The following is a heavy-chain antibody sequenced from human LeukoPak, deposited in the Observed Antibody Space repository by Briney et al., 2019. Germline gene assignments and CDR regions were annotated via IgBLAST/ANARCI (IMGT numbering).Heavy chain of an antibody. V-gene: IGHV3-21*01. D-gene: IGHD3-22*01. Sequence: GGSLRLSRAASGFTFSSYSMNWVRQAPGKGLEWVSSISSSSSYIYYADSVKGRFTISRDNAKNSLYLQMNSLRAEDTAVYYCARHKYYYDSTPSGAFDIWGQGTMVTVSS. CDR3: ARHKYYYDSTPSGAFDI. J-gene: IGHJ3*02. CDR2: ISSSSSYI. CDR1: GFTFSSYS.